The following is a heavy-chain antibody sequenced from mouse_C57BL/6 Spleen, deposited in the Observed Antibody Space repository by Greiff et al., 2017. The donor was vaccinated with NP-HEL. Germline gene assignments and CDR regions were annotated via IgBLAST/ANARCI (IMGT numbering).Heavy chain of an antibody. CDR1: GFTFSSYG. D-gene: IGHD1-1*01. CDR3: ARHGDTTVAWFAY. CDR2: ISSGGSYT. V-gene: IGHV5-6*01. Sequence: EVMLVESGGDLVKPGGSLKLSCAASGFTFSSYGMSWVRQTPDKRLEWVATISSGGSYTYYPDSVKGRFTISRDNAKNTLYLQMSSLKSEDTAMYYCARHGDTTVAWFAYWGQGTLVTVSA. J-gene: IGHJ3*01.